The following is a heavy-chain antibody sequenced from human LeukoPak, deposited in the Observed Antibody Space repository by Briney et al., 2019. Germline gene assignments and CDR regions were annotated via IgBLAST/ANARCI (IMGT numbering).Heavy chain of an antibody. CDR3: ARHREPGIAAAGLN. CDR2: ISYDGSNK. J-gene: IGHJ1*01. Sequence: GRSLRLSCAASGFTFSSYGMHWVRQAPGKGLEWVAVISYDGSNKYYVDSVKGRFTISRDNAKNSLYLQMNSLRAEDTAVYYCARHREPGIAAAGLNWGQGTLVTASS. CDR1: GFTFSSYG. D-gene: IGHD6-13*01. V-gene: IGHV3-30*03.